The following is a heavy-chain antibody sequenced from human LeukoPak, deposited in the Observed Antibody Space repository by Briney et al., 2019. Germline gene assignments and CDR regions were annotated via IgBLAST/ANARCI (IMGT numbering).Heavy chain of an antibody. CDR3: ARVVYRWNYGFEGGY. CDR2: ISGSSTTI. CDR1: GFTFSSYY. D-gene: IGHD1-7*01. J-gene: IGHJ4*02. Sequence: PGGSLRLSCAASGFTFSSYYMSWVRQAPGKGLEWVSYISGSSTTIYYSDSVKGRFTVSRDNARNSLYLQMNSLRAEDTAVYYCARVVYRWNYGFEGGYWGQGTLVTVSS. V-gene: IGHV3-48*01.